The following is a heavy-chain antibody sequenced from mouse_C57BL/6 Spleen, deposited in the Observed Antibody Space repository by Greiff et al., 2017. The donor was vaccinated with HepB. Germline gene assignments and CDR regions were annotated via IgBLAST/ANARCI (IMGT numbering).Heavy chain of an antibody. CDR1: GYTFTDYY. J-gene: IGHJ2*01. V-gene: IGHV1-26*01. CDR2: INPNNGGT. CDR3: ERRGERGRVFEY. Sequence: VQLQQSGPELVKPGASVKISCKASGYTFTDYYMNWVKQSHGKSLEWIGDINPNNGGTSYNQKFKGKVTLTVDKSSSTAYMELRSLTSADLAVYYVERRGERGRVFEYGGQGTTHTVSS.